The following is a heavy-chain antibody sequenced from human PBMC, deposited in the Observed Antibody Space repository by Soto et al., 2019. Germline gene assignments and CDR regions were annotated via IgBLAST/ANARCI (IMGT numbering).Heavy chain of an antibody. CDR3: ARRVTMVRGPNRYYGMDV. V-gene: IGHV4-39*01. CDR1: GGSISSSSYY. D-gene: IGHD3-10*01. Sequence: QLQLQESGPGLVKPSETLSLTCTVSGGSISSSSYYWGWIRQPPGKGLEWIGSIYYSGSTYYNPSLKSRVTISVDTSKNQFPLKLSSVTAADTAVYYCARRVTMVRGPNRYYGMDVWGQGTTVTVSS. J-gene: IGHJ6*02. CDR2: IYYSGST.